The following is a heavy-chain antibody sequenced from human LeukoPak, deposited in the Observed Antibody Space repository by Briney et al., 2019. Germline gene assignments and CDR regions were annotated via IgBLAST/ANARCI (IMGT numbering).Heavy chain of an antibody. Sequence: SETLSLTCTVSGGSISSSSYYWGWIRQPPGKGLEWIGYIYYSGNINYNSSLKSRVTISVDTSKNQFSLKLSSVTAADTAVYYCARGFRWNDYWGQGTLVTVSS. CDR3: ARGFRWNDY. CDR2: IYYSGNI. CDR1: GGSISSSSYY. D-gene: IGHD1-1*01. V-gene: IGHV4-61*05. J-gene: IGHJ4*02.